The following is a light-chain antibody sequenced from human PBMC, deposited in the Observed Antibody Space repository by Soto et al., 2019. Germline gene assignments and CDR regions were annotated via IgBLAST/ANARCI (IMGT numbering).Light chain of an antibody. J-gene: IGKJ5*01. CDR2: GAS. CDR1: QSIGTY. Sequence: DIQMTQSPSSLSASVGDRVTNTCRAGQSIGTYLNWYQQKAGKAPKLLIYGASTLQNGVPSRFSGRGSGTDFTLTISSLQAEDFATYYCQQSYSVPTWTFGQGTRLEIK. CDR3: QQSYSVPTWT. V-gene: IGKV1-39*01.